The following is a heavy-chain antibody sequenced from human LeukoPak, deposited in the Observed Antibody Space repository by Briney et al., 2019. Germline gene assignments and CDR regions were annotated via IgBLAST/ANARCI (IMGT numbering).Heavy chain of an antibody. CDR2: IYYSGST. D-gene: IGHD6-13*01. CDR1: GGSISGSSYY. J-gene: IGHJ4*02. V-gene: IGHV4-39*07. CDR3: ARVVTAAGSWYFDY. Sequence: SETLSLTCTVSGGSISGSSYYWGWIRQPPGKGLEWIGSIYYSGSTYYNPSLKSRVTISVDTSKNQFSLKLSSVTAADTAVYYCARVVTAAGSWYFDYWGQGTLVTVSS.